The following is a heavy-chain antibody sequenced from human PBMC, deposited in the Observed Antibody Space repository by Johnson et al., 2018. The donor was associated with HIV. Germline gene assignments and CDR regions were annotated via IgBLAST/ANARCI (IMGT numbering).Heavy chain of an antibody. CDR2: IRYDGSNK. J-gene: IGHJ3*01. CDR1: GFTFSRYG. V-gene: IGHV3-33*03. D-gene: IGHD6-19*01. Sequence: MQLVESGGGVVQPGRSPRLSCAASGFTFSRYGIHWVRQAPGKGLEWVAFIRYDGSNKYYADSVEGRFAISRDNAKKSLYLQMTSLRAEDTAMYCFAKRRVAGDDAFDVWGQGTMVIVSS. CDR3: AKRRVAGDDAFDV.